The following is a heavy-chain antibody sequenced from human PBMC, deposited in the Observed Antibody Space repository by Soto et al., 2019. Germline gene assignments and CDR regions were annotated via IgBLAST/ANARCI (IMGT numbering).Heavy chain of an antibody. J-gene: IGHJ4*02. CDR2: IIPIFGTA. V-gene: IGHV1-69*06. D-gene: IGHD3-22*01. CDR1: GGTFSSYA. CDR3: ARGSSGFEFDY. Sequence: ASVKVSCKASGGTFSSYAISWVQQAPGQGLEWMGGIIPIFGTANYAQKFQGRVTITADKSTSTAYMELSSLRSEDTAVYYCARGSSGFEFDYWGQGTLVTVSS.